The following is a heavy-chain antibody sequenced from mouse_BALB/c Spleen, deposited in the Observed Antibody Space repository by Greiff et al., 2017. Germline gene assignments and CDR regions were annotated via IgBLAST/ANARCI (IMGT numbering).Heavy chain of an antibody. CDR1: GFTFSSFG. J-gene: IGHJ3*01. CDR3: ASGGYYAFAY. V-gene: IGHV5-6*01. D-gene: IGHD2-3*01. Sequence: EVKLEESGGDLVKPGGSLKLSCAASGFTFSSFGMSWVRQTPDKRLEWVATISSGGSYTYYPDSVKGRFTISRDNAKNTLYLQMSSLKSEDTAMYYCASGGYYAFAYWGQGTLVTVSA. CDR2: ISSGGSYT.